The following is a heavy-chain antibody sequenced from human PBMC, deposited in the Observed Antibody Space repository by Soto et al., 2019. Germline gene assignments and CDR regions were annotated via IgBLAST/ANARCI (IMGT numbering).Heavy chain of an antibody. CDR1: GFTFNGYA. CDR2: ISATGNTK. V-gene: IGHV3-23*01. D-gene: IGHD3-3*01. J-gene: IGHJ4*02. Sequence: GGSLRLSFPASGFTFNGYALNWFRQTPGKGLEWVSGISATGNTKYYADSVRGRFTISRDNSKNTVYLQMNSLRAEDTALYYCARADYDFWSGRFYFNYWGQGTLVTVSS. CDR3: ARADYDFWSGRFYFNY.